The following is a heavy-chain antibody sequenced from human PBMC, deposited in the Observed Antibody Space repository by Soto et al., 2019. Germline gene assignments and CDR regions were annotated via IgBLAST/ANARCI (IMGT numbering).Heavy chain of an antibody. D-gene: IGHD1-26*01. CDR2: IDPSDSYT. Sequence: GESLKISCKGSGYSFTSYWISWVRQMPGKGLEWMGRIDPSDSYTNYSQSFQGHVTISADKSISTAYLQWSSLKASDTAMYYCARHRGGSYYAPYYYGMDVWGQGTTVTVSS. CDR3: ARHRGGSYYAPYYYGMDV. CDR1: GYSFTSYW. V-gene: IGHV5-10-1*01. J-gene: IGHJ6*02.